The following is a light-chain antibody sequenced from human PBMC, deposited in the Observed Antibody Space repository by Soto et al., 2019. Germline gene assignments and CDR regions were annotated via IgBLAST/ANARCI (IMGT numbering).Light chain of an antibody. J-gene: IGLJ1*01. CDR2: RDS. CDR1: SSNIGSNY. Sequence: QSVLTQPPSASGTPGQRVTIYCSGSSSNIGSNYVYWYQQIPGAAPKLLIYRDSQRPSGVPDRFSGSKSGTSASLAISGLRSEDEADYYCAAWDDNGNGVFGTGTKLTVL. CDR3: AAWDDNGNGV. V-gene: IGLV1-47*01.